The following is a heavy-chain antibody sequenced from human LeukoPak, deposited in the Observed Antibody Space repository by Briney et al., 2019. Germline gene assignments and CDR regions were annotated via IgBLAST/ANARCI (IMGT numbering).Heavy chain of an antibody. CDR1: GYTFTSYD. CDR2: MNPNSGNT. V-gene: IGHV1-8*01. D-gene: IGHD3-10*01. J-gene: IGHJ5*02. CDR3: ARGRITMVRGVIIFHWFDP. Sequence: ASVKVPCKASGYTFTSYDINWVRQATGQGLEWMGWMNPNSGNTGYAQKFQGRVTMTRNTSISTAYMELSSLRSEDTAVYYCARGRITMVRGVIIFHWFDPWGQGTLVTVSS.